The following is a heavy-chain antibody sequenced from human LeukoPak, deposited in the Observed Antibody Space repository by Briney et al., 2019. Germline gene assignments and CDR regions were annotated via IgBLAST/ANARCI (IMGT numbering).Heavy chain of an antibody. V-gene: IGHV1-18*01. CDR1: GYTFTSYG. D-gene: IGHD3-3*01. CDR3: ARTLAATRITIFGVVIIRDSDWFDP. Sequence: ASVKVSCKASGYTFTSYGISWVRQAPGQGLEWMGGIIPIFGTANYAQKLQGRVTMTTDTSTSTAYMELRSLRSDDTAVYYCARTLAATRITIFGVVIIRDSDWFDPWGQGTLVTVSS. CDR2: IIPIFGTA. J-gene: IGHJ5*02.